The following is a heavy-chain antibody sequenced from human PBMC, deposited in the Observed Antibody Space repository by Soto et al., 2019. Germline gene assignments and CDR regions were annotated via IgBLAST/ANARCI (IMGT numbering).Heavy chain of an antibody. V-gene: IGHV1-69*01. J-gene: IGHJ4*02. Sequence: QVQLVQSGAEVKKPGSSVKVSCKASGGTFSSYAISWVRQAPGQGLEWMGGIIPTFGTANYAQKFQGRVTITADESTSTAYMELSSMRSEDTAVYYCARVVGATSTYYFDYWGQGTLVTVSS. CDR1: GGTFSSYA. CDR2: IIPTFGTA. D-gene: IGHD1-26*01. CDR3: ARVVGATSTYYFDY.